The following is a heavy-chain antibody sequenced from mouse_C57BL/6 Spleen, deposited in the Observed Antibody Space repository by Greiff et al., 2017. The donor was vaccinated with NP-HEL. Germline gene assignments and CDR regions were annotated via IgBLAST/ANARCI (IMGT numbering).Heavy chain of an antibody. J-gene: IGHJ2*01. D-gene: IGHD3-1*01. CDR3: ARSGGDYFDY. V-gene: IGHV1-4*01. CDR1: GYTFTSYT. Sequence: QVQLQQSGAELARPGASVKMSCKASGYTFTSYTMHWVKQRPGQGLEWIGYINPSSGYTKYNQKFKDKATLTEDKSSSTAYMQLSSLTSEDSAFYYCARSGGDYFDYWGQGTTLTVSS. CDR2: INPSSGYT.